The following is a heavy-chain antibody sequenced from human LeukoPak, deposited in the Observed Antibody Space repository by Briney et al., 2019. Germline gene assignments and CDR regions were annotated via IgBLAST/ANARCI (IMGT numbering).Heavy chain of an antibody. J-gene: IGHJ4*02. Sequence: GGSLKLSCAASGFTFSSYEMNWVRQAPGKGLEWVSYISSSGGTIYYADSVKGRFTISRDNAKNSLYLQMNSLRAEDTAVYYCAKGNLWGSSWYGDFDYWGQGTLVTVSS. CDR3: AKGNLWGSSWYGDFDY. CDR2: ISSSGGTI. D-gene: IGHD6-13*01. V-gene: IGHV3-48*03. CDR1: GFTFSSYE.